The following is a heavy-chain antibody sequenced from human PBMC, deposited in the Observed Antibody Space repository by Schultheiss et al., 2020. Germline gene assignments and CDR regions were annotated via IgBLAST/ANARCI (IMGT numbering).Heavy chain of an antibody. CDR3: ARIGRRFLGYYYYMDV. CDR1: GGSFSGYY. Sequence: SETLSLTCAVYGGSFSGYYWSWIRQPPGKGLEWIGEINHSGSTNYNPSLKSRVTISVDTSKNQFSLKLSSVTAADTAVYYCARIGRRFLGYYYYMDVWGKGTTVNVSS. CDR2: INHSGST. J-gene: IGHJ6*03. D-gene: IGHD3-3*01. V-gene: IGHV4-34*01.